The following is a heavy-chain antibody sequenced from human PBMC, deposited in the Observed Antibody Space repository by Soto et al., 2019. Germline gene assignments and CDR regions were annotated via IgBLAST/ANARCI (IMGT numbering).Heavy chain of an antibody. CDR2: ISAYNGNT. J-gene: IGHJ4*02. D-gene: IGHD5-12*01. Sequence: ASVKVSCKSSGYTFTSYGISCVRQSPGQGLEWMGWISAYNGNTNYAQKLQGRVTMTTDTSTSTAYMELRSLRSDDTAVYYCARDFLSGYDTFDYWGQGTLVTVSS. CDR3: ARDFLSGYDTFDY. CDR1: GYTFTSYG. V-gene: IGHV1-18*01.